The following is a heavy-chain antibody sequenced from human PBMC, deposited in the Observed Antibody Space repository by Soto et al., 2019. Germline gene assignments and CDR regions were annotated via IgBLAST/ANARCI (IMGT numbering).Heavy chain of an antibody. V-gene: IGHV3-33*01. CDR2: VWYDGSNK. CDR1: GFTFSSYG. CDR3: AGGRHYRGRDHFDL. J-gene: IGHJ4*02. Sequence: QVQLVESGGGVVQPGRSLRLSCAASGFTFSSYGMHWVRQAPGKGLEWVAVVWYDGSNKYYADSVKGRFTISRDNSKKTLDFQINQLGGEEPAVDYCAGGRHYRGRDHFDLLGQGTLVTVSS. D-gene: IGHD3-10*01.